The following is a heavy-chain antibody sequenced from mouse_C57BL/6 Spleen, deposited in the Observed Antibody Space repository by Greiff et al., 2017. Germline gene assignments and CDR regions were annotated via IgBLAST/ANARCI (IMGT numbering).Heavy chain of an antibody. CDR3: ARREYSNYHAWFAY. CDR1: GYTFTSYW. V-gene: IGHV1-55*01. Sequence: VQLQQPGAELVKPGASVKMSCKASGYTFTSYWITWVKQRPGQGLEWIGDIYPGSGSTNYNEKFKSKATLTVDTSSSTAYMQLSSLTSEDSAVYYCARREYSNYHAWFAYWGQGTLVTVSA. D-gene: IGHD2-5*01. CDR2: IYPGSGST. J-gene: IGHJ3*01.